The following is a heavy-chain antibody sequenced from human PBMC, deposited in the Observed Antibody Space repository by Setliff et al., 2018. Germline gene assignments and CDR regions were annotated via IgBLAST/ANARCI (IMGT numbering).Heavy chain of an antibody. CDR2: IGHSDMP. Sequence: PSETLSLTCSVYGASVRSGPYYWSWFRQVPGKGLEWIAEIGHSDMPHYNPSLKSRVTISADTSKSEFSLRLNSVTAADSAVYYCARHGGWYFDLWGRGTLVTVSS. D-gene: IGHD4-17*01. CDR1: GASVRSGPYY. V-gene: IGHV4-61*01. CDR3: ARHGGWYFDL. J-gene: IGHJ2*01.